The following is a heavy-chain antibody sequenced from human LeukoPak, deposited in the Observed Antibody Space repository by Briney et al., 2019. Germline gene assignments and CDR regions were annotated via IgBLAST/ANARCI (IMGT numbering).Heavy chain of an antibody. V-gene: IGHV1-18*01. D-gene: IGHD1-26*01. Sequence: ASVKVSCKASGYTFTSYDITWLRQAPGQGLEWMGWINPYNGNTNYAQKFQGRVTMTTDTSTSTAYMELRSLRSDDTAVYYCARDFGGSYPEGPCDYGGQGTLVTASS. CDR3: ARDFGGSYPEGPCDY. CDR2: INPYNGNT. J-gene: IGHJ4*02. CDR1: GYTFTSYD.